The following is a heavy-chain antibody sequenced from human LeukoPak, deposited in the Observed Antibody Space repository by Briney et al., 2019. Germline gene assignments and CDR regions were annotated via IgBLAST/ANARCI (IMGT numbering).Heavy chain of an antibody. CDR2: ISPSGGIT. CDR3: AKDDAWGRYKD. J-gene: IGHJ1*01. CDR1: GFTFSSDG. V-gene: IGHV3-23*01. Sequence: GGSLRLSCAASGFTFSSDGMNWVRQAPGKGLEWVSGISPSGGITYYTDSVGGRFTISRDNSKNTVSLQMNSLSGEDAAVYYCAKDDAWGRYKDWGQGTLVTVSS. D-gene: IGHD3-16*01.